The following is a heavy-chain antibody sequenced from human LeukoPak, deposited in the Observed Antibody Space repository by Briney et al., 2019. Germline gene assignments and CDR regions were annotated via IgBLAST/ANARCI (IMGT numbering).Heavy chain of an antibody. CDR2: IYHTGAT. J-gene: IGHJ3*02. CDR1: GGSIRSSHW. D-gene: IGHD3-10*01. CDR3: ASRLLWFGEPDAFDI. Sequence: SETLSLTCVVSGGSIRSSHWWSWVRQSPGKGLEWIGEIYHTGATNQNPSLKSRVTISVDTSKNQFSLKLSSVTAADTAVYYCASRLLWFGEPDAFDIWGQGTMVTVSS. V-gene: IGHV4-4*02.